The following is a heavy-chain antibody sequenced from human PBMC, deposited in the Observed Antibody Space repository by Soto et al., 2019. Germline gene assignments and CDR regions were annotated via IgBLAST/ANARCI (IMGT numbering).Heavy chain of an antibody. Sequence: GGSLRLSCAASGFTFSSYGMHWVRQAPGKGLEWVAVISYDGSNKYYADSVKGRFTISRDNSKNTLYLQMNSLRAEDTAVYYCATGGNGIRYFDWLRSTFDYWGQGTLVTVSS. V-gene: IGHV3-30*03. CDR1: GFTFSSYG. D-gene: IGHD3-9*01. CDR2: ISYDGSNK. CDR3: ATGGNGIRYFDWLRSTFDY. J-gene: IGHJ4*02.